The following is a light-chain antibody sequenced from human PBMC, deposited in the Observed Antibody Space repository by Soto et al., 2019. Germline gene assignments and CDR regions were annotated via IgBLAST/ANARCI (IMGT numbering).Light chain of an antibody. J-gene: IGKJ1*01. V-gene: IGKV3-20*01. Sequence: EIVLTQSPGSLSLSPGEGATLSCRASQSVGRNYLAWYQQKPGQAPRLLIYAASSRATGIPDRFSGSVSGTGFTLTISRLEPDDFAVYYCQHYNNWPRTFGQGTKVDIK. CDR1: QSVGRNY. CDR2: AAS. CDR3: QHYNNWPRT.